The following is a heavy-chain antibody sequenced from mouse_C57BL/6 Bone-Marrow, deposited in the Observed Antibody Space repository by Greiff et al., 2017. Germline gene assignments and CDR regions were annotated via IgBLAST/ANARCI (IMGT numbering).Heavy chain of an antibody. CDR2: INPSTGGT. Sequence: EVKLVESGPELVKPGASVKISCKASGYSFTGYYMNWVKQSPEKSPEWIGEINPSTGGTTYNQKFKAKATLTVDKSSSTAYMQLKSLTSEDSAVYYCARGLRLRSWCAYWGQGTLVTVSA. D-gene: IGHD3-2*02. V-gene: IGHV1-42*01. CDR1: GYSFTGYY. CDR3: ARGLRLRSWCAY. J-gene: IGHJ3*01.